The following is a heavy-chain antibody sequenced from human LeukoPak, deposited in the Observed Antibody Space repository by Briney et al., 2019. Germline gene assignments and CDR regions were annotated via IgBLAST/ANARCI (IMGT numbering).Heavy chain of an antibody. Sequence: SETLSLTCAVSGGSISSGGYSWSWIRQPPGKGLEWIGYIYHSGSTYYNPSLKSRITMSVDGSKSQFSLKLTSVTAADTAVYYCARGEYYYDSSGYYRPNWFDPWGQGTLVTVSS. CDR3: ARGEYYYDSSGYYRPNWFDP. V-gene: IGHV4-30-2*01. D-gene: IGHD3-22*01. CDR2: IYHSGST. CDR1: GGSISSGGYS. J-gene: IGHJ5*02.